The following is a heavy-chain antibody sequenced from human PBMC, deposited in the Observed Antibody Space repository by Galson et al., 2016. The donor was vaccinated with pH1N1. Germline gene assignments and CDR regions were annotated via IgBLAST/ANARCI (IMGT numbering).Heavy chain of an antibody. CDR3: VRDNWGLDY. Sequence: SLRLSCAASGFTFSDYSMNWVRQVPGKGLEWLSYFGAGHDIYYADSVKGRFTISRDNARNSLYLQMNSLRAEDTAVYYCVRDNWGLDYWGQGTLVTVSP. D-gene: IGHD7-27*01. V-gene: IGHV3-48*01. CDR1: GFTFSDYS. J-gene: IGHJ4*02. CDR2: FGAGHDI.